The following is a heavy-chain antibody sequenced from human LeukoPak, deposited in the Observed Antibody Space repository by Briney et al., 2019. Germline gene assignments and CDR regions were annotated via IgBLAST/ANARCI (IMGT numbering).Heavy chain of an antibody. Sequence: PGRSLRLSCAASGFTFSSYGMHWVRQAPGKGLEWVAVISYDGSNKYYADSVKGRFTISRDNSKNTLYLQMNSLRAEDTAVYYCAKQRSGGYSYGTPFDYWGQGTLVTVSS. D-gene: IGHD5-18*01. J-gene: IGHJ4*02. CDR3: AKQRSGGYSYGTPFDY. CDR2: ISYDGSNK. CDR1: GFTFSSYG. V-gene: IGHV3-30*18.